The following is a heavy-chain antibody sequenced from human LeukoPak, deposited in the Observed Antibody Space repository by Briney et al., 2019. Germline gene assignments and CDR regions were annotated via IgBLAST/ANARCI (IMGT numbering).Heavy chain of an antibody. CDR1: GYTFTSYG. J-gene: IGHJ6*02. CDR3: ARDQLPDIVVVPNYYYGMDV. V-gene: IGHV1-18*01. CDR2: ISANNGNT. Sequence: GASVKVSCKASGYTFTSYGISWVRQAPGQGLEWMGWISANNGNTNYAQKLQGRVTMTTDTSTSTAYMELRSLRSDDTAVYYCARDQLPDIVVVPNYYYGMDVWGQGTTVTVSS. D-gene: IGHD2-2*01.